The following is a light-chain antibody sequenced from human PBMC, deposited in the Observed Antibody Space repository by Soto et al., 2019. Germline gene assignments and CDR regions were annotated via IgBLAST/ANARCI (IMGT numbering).Light chain of an antibody. CDR2: GAS. V-gene: IGKV3-20*01. CDR3: QQYGDSPLYN. J-gene: IGKJ2*01. CDR1: QSVSSTY. Sequence: EIVLTQSPGTLSLSPGERATLSCRASQSVSSTYFAWYQQKPGQAPRLLIYGASFRATGIPDRFSGSGSGTDFTLTITRLEPEDFAVYYCQQYGDSPLYNFGQRTQLEIK.